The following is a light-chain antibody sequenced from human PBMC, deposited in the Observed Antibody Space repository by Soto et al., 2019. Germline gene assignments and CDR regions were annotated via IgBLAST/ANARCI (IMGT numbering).Light chain of an antibody. CDR1: QSVSSSY. V-gene: IGKV3-20*01. CDR3: QQSGTSSGWT. Sequence: EIVLTQFPGTLSLSPGERATLSCRASQSVSSSYLAWYQQKPGQAPRLLIYSASNRATGIPDRFSGSGSETDFTLTISRLEPEDFGMYYCQQSGTSSGWTFGQGTKVEIK. CDR2: SAS. J-gene: IGKJ1*01.